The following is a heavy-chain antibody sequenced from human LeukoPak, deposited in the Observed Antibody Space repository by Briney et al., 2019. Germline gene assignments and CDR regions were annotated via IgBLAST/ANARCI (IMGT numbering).Heavy chain of an antibody. CDR1: GFTFSSYA. J-gene: IGHJ6*02. V-gene: IGHV3-23*01. CDR3: AKEPYQLLFYYYYGMDV. Sequence: PGGSLRLSCAASGFTFSSYAMSWVRQAPGEGLEWVSAISGSGGSTYYADSVKGRFTISRDNSKNTLYLQMNSLRAEDTAVYYCAKEPYQLLFYYYYGMDVWGQGTTVTVSS. CDR2: ISGSGGST. D-gene: IGHD2-2*01.